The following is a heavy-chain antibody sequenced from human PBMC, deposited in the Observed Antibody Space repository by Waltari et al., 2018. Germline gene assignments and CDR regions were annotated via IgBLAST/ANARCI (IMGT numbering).Heavy chain of an antibody. J-gene: IGHJ3*02. CDR3: ARSHIVVAPAGAFDI. D-gene: IGHD2-15*01. CDR2: IYYSGST. Sequence: VQLVESGGGLVQPGGSLRLSCAASGFTFSSYWMHWVRQAPGKGLEWIGYIYYSGSTNYNPSLKSRVTISVDTSKNQFSLKLSSVTAADTAVYYCARSHIVVAPAGAFDIWGQGTMVTVSS. V-gene: IGHV4-59*01. CDR1: GFTFSSYW.